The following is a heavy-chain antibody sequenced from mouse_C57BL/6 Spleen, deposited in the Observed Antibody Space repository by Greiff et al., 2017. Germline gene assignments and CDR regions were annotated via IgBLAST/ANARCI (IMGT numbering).Heavy chain of an antibody. CDR1: GFNIKNTY. D-gene: IGHD3-2*02. J-gene: IGHJ2*01. Sequence: EVNVVESVAELVRPGASVKFSCTASGFNIKNTYMHWVQQTPEQGLEWIGSIAPANGNTKYAPKFQGRATITADTSSNTAYLQLSSLTSEDTAIYYCARGSSGGDYWGQGTTLTVSS. CDR3: ARGSSGGDY. CDR2: IAPANGNT. V-gene: IGHV14-3*01.